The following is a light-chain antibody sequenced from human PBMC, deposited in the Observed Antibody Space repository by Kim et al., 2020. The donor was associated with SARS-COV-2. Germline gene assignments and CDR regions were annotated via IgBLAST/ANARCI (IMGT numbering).Light chain of an antibody. Sequence: DIQMTQSPSILSASVGDRVTITCRASQSVSSWLAWYQQKPGKAPKLLISKASSLEGGVPSRFSGRGSGTEFTLTINTLQPDDFATYSCQQYDGHPYTFGQGTKLEI. CDR3: QQYDGHPYT. CDR1: QSVSSW. J-gene: IGKJ2*01. CDR2: KAS. V-gene: IGKV1-5*03.